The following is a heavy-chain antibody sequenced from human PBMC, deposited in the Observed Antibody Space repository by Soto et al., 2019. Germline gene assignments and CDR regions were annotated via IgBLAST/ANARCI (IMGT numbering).Heavy chain of an antibody. CDR1: GDSISNTNW. V-gene: IGHV4-4*02. CDR2: IYHSGDT. CDR3: ARGERQQQRDT. J-gene: IGHJ5*02. D-gene: IGHD6-13*01. Sequence: QVQLQESGPGLVKPSGTLSLTCAVSGDSISNTNWWSWVRQPPGKGLEWIGEIYHSGDTNYNPSLKSRVILSVDKSKNQFFLKVTSVTAADTAVYYCARGERQQQRDTWGRGILVTVSS.